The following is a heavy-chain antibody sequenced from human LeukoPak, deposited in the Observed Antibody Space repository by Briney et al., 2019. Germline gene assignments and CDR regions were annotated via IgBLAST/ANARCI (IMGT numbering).Heavy chain of an antibody. D-gene: IGHD5-12*01. V-gene: IGHV1-69*13. CDR1: GGTFSSYA. Sequence: ASVKVSCKASGGTFSSYAISWVRQAPGQGLEWMGGFIPIFGTANYAQKFQGRVTITADESTSTAYMELSSLRSEDTAVYYCARTWIHKNWFDPWGQGTLVTVSS. CDR2: FIPIFGTA. CDR3: ARTWIHKNWFDP. J-gene: IGHJ5*02.